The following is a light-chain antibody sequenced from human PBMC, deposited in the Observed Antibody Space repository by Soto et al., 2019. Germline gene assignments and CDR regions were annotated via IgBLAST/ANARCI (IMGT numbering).Light chain of an antibody. J-gene: IGKJ2*01. CDR2: KVS. V-gene: IGKV2-30*02. Sequence: DIVLTQSPRSLSVTLGQPASISCRSSQSLIHSDGHTYLDWFHQRPGQSPRRLIYKVSNWDSRVPDRFSGSGSGTDFTLKISRVEAEDVGIYYCVQGTYWPYTFGQGTMLDI. CDR1: QSLIHSDGHTY. CDR3: VQGTYWPYT.